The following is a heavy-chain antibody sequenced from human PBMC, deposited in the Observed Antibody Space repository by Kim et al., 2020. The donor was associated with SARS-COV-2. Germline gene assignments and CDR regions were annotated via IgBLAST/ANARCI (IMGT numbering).Heavy chain of an antibody. D-gene: IGHD5-12*01. V-gene: IGHV1-24*01. J-gene: IGHJ3*02. Sequence: ASVKVSCKVSGYTLTELSMHWVRQAPGKGLEWMGGFDPEDGETIYAQKFQGRVTMTEDTSTDTAYMDLSSLRSEDTAVYYCATDRSSGYDSGGSWYDAFDIWGQGTMVTVSS. CDR3: ATDRSSGYDSGGSWYDAFDI. CDR1: GYTLTELS. CDR2: FDPEDGET.